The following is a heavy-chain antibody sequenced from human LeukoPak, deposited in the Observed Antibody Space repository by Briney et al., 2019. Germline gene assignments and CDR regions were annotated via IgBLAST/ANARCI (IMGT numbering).Heavy chain of an antibody. D-gene: IGHD1-26*01. Sequence: GGSLSLSCAASGFTFDDYTMHGARPATGKGLEWVSLISWDGGSTHYADSVKGRFTISRDNSKNSLYLQMNSLRTEDTALYYCAKGGRGSYYPFDYWGQGTLVTVSS. CDR2: ISWDGGST. V-gene: IGHV3-43*01. CDR1: GFTFDDYT. CDR3: AKGGRGSYYPFDY. J-gene: IGHJ4*02.